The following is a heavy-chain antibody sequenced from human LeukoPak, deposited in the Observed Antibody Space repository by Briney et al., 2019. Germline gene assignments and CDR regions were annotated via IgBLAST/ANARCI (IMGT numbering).Heavy chain of an antibody. V-gene: IGHV3-49*03. CDR3: TRDLFGLAGELPLFDY. CDR2: IRGKAYGGTT. D-gene: IGHD1-26*01. CDR1: GFTFGDYA. J-gene: IGHJ4*02. Sequence: GRSLRLSCTASGFTFGDYAMSWFRQAPGKGLEWVGFIRGKAYGGTTEYAASVKGRFTISRDDSKSIAYLQMNSLKTEDTAVYYCTRDLFGLAGELPLFDYWGQGTLVTVSS.